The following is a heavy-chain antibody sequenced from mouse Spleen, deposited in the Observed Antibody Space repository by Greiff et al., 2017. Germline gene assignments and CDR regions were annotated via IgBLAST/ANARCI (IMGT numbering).Heavy chain of an antibody. D-gene: IGHD2-4*01. J-gene: IGHJ4*01. V-gene: IGHV5-9-1*01. CDR2: ISSGGSYT. Sequence: EVTLVESGGGLVKPGGSLKLSCAASGFTFSSYAMSWVRQTPEKRLEWVATISSGGSYTYYPDSVKGRFTISRDNAKNTLYLQMSSLRSEDTAMYYCARPLIYYDYDDAMDYWGQGTSVTVSS. CDR3: ARPLIYYDYDDAMDY. CDR1: GFTFSSYA.